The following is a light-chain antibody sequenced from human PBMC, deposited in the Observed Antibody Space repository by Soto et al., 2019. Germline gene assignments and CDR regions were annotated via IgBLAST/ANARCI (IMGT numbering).Light chain of an antibody. CDR1: SSNIGAEYD. J-gene: IGLJ1*01. CDR3: QSYDSSLTTFV. CDR2: GDN. Sequence: QSVLTQPPSVSGAPGQRVAISCTGSSSNIGAEYDVHWYQQLPGTAPKRLIYGDNNRPSGVPDRFSGSKSGTSASLAITGLQPEDEADYYCQSYDSSLTTFVFGTRTKVTV. V-gene: IGLV1-40*01.